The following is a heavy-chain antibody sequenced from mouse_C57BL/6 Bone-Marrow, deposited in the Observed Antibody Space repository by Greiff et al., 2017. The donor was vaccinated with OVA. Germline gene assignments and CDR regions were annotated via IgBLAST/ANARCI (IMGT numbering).Heavy chain of an antibody. CDR3: ARIRSTSGVDWYFDV. J-gene: IGHJ1*03. D-gene: IGHD1-1*02. CDR2: INYDGSST. V-gene: IGHV5-16*01. Sequence: EVQLVESEGGLVQPGSSMKLSCTASGFTFSDYYMAWVRQVPEKGLEWVANINYDGSSTYYLDSLKSRFIISRDNAKNILYLQMSSLKSEDTATYYCARIRSTSGVDWYFDVWGTGTTVTVSS. CDR1: GFTFSDYY.